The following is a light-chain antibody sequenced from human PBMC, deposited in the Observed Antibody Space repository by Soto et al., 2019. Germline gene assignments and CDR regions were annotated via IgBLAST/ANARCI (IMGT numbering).Light chain of an antibody. CDR1: QSISSY. CDR2: AAS. Sequence: DIQMTQSPSSLSASVGDRVTITCRASQSISSYLNGYQQKPGKAPKLLIYAASSLQSGVPSRFSGRGSGTDFTLTISSLQPEDFATYYCHQSCSTPPCTFGQGTKLEIK. J-gene: IGKJ2*02. CDR3: HQSCSTPPCT. V-gene: IGKV1-39*01.